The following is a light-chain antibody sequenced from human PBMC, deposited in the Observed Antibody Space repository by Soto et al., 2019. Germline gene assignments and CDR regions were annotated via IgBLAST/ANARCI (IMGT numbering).Light chain of an antibody. CDR3: QRHDSAPQS. J-gene: IGKJ1*01. V-gene: IGKV1-27*01. CDR1: QDISNQ. Sequence: DIQMTQSPSSLSASVGDRVTITCRASQDISNQLAWYQQEPGQVPKLLIYGASTLQSGVPSRFRGSGSGADFTLTISSLQPEDVATYYCQRHDSAPQSFGQGTKAE. CDR2: GAS.